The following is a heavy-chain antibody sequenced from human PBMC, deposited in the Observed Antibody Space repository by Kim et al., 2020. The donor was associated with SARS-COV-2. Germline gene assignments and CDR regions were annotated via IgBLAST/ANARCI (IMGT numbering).Heavy chain of an antibody. CDR2: IYYSGST. V-gene: IGHV4-39*01. J-gene: IGHJ4*02. D-gene: IGHD2-8*01. CDR1: GGSISSSSYY. Sequence: SETLSLTCTVSGGSISSSSYYWGWIRQPPGKGLEWIGSIYYSGSTYYNPSLKSRVTISVDTSKNQFSLKLSSVTAADTAVYYCARQRTTPGGVLMVYAKAAYFDYWGQGTLVTVSS. CDR3: ARQRTTPGGVLMVYAKAAYFDY.